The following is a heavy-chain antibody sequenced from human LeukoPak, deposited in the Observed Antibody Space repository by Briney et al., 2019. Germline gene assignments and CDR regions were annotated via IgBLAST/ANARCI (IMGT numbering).Heavy chain of an antibody. CDR2: ISYDGSNK. D-gene: IGHD2-2*01. Sequence: PGRSLRLSCAASGFTFSSYAMHWVRQAPGKGLEWVVVISYDGSNKYYADSVKGRFTISRDNSKNTLYLQMNSLRAEDTAVYYCARAGPYCSSTSCAYFDYWGQGTLVTVSS. CDR1: GFTFSSYA. V-gene: IGHV3-30-3*01. CDR3: ARAGPYCSSTSCAYFDY. J-gene: IGHJ4*02.